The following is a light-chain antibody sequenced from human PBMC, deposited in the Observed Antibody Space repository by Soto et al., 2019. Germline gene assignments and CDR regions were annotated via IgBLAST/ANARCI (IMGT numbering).Light chain of an antibody. CDR2: DAS. J-gene: IGKJ5*01. Sequence: EIVLTQSPATLSLSPGERATLSCRASQSVSSYLACYQQKPGQAPRLLIYDASNRATGIPARFSGSGSGTDFSLTISCLEPDDFAVYYCQQRSNWITFGQGTRLEIK. CDR3: QQRSNWIT. V-gene: IGKV3-11*01. CDR1: QSVSSY.